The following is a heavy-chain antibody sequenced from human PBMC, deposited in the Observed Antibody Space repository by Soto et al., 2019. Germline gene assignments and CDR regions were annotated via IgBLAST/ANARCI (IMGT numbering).Heavy chain of an antibody. D-gene: IGHD3-10*01. J-gene: IGHJ4*02. V-gene: IGHV4-30-4*01. Sequence: QVQLQESGPGLVKPSQTLSLTCTVSGGSISSGDYYWSWIRQPPGKGLEWIGYIYYSGSTYYNPSLKSRVTISVDTSKNQFSLKLSSVTAADTAVYYCAREKPPHYYGSGSYVDYWGQGTLVTVSS. CDR3: AREKPPHYYGSGSYVDY. CDR1: GGSISSGDYY. CDR2: IYYSGST.